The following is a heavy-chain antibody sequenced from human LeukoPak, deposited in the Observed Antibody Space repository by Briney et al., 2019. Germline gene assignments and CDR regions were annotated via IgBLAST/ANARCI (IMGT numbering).Heavy chain of an antibody. Sequence: GGSLRLSCAASGFTFSSYAMHWVRQAPGKGLEWVAVISYDGSNKFYAGSVMGRFTISRDNSKNTLYLQMNSLRPEDTAVYYCARQGDQLWWFFAYWGQGTLVTVSS. CDR1: GFTFSSYA. V-gene: IGHV3-30-3*01. J-gene: IGHJ4*02. CDR2: ISYDGSNK. D-gene: IGHD2-21*01. CDR3: ARQGDQLWWFFAY.